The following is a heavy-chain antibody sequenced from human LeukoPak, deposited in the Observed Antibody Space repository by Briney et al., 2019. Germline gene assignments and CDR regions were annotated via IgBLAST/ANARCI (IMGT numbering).Heavy chain of an antibody. J-gene: IGHJ2*01. V-gene: IGHV4-61*01. CDR1: GGSVSSGPYY. D-gene: IGHD2-15*01. CDR3: ARAGTYCSGGSCYRDGWYFDL. CDR2: IYYSGST. Sequence: SETLSLTCTVSGGSVSSGPYYWSWIRQPPGKGLEWIGYIYYSGSTNYNPSLKSRVTISVDTSKNQFSLKLSSVTAADTAVYYCARAGTYCSGGSCYRDGWYFDLWGRGTLVTVSS.